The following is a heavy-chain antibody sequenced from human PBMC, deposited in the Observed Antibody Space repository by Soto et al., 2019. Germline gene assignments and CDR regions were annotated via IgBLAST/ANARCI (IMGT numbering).Heavy chain of an antibody. Sequence: EVQLLESGGGLIQPRGSLRLSCADSGFNFSSYAMSWVRQAPGRGLEWVSAISGAVNNTYYTDSVKGRFTISRDNSKNALYPQMNSQRADGTAVYYCAKWVDGSGEVVGGMDVWGRGTTVTVSS. CDR1: GFNFSSYA. J-gene: IGHJ6*02. CDR2: ISGAVNNT. V-gene: IGHV3-23*01. CDR3: AKWVDGSGEVVGGMDV. D-gene: IGHD3-10*01.